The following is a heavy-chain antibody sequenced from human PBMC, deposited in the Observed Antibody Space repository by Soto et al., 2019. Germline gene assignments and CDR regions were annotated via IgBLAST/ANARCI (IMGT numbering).Heavy chain of an antibody. CDR3: ARDRTTKYYYGMDV. D-gene: IGHD4-17*01. CDR2: ISAYNGNT. CDR1: GYTFTSYG. J-gene: IGHJ6*02. Sequence: ASVKVSCKASGYTFTSYGISWVRQAPGQGLEWMGWISAYNGNTNYAQKLQGRVTMTTDTSTSAAYMELRSLRSDDTAVYYCARDRTTKYYYGMDVWGQGTTVTVS. V-gene: IGHV1-18*04.